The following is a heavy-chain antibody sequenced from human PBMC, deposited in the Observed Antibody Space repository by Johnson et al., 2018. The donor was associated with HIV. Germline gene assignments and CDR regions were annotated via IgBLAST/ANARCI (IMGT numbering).Heavy chain of an antibody. Sequence: VQLVESGGGLVKPGGSLRLSCAASGFTFSDYYMSWIRQAPGKGLEWVSVIYSGGSTYYADSVKGRFTISRYNSKNTLYLQMNSLRAEDTAVYYCARDGYSSSSFGAFDIWGQGTMVTVSS. CDR1: GFTFSDYY. V-gene: IGHV3-66*01. CDR3: ARDGYSSSSFGAFDI. J-gene: IGHJ3*02. CDR2: IYSGGST. D-gene: IGHD6-6*01.